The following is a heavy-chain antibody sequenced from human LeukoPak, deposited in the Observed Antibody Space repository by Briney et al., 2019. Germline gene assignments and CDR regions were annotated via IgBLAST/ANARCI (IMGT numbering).Heavy chain of an antibody. CDR2: ISWDGGST. V-gene: IGHV3-43D*03. D-gene: IGHD2-15*01. CDR1: GFTFDDYA. J-gene: IGHJ3*02. CDR3: AKDREGYCSGGSCYGAFDI. Sequence: GGSLRLSCAASGFTFDDYAMHWVRQAPGKGLEWVSLISWDGGSTYYADSVKGRYTISRDNSKNSLYLQMNSLRAEDTALYYCAKDREGYCSGGSCYGAFDIWGQGTMVTVSS.